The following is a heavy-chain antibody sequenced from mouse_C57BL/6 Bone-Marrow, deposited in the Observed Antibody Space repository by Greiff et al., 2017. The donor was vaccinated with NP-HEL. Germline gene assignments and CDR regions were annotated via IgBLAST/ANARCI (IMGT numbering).Heavy chain of an antibody. CDR2: IRSKSNNYAT. Sequence: EVKLMESGGGLVQPKGSLKLSCAASGFSFNTYAMNWVRQAPGKGLEWVASIRSKSNNYATYYADSVKDRFTISRDDSESMLYLQMNNLKTEDTAMYYCVRHANWTPFAYWGQGTLVTVSA. CDR3: VRHANWTPFAY. V-gene: IGHV10-1*01. CDR1: GFSFNTYA. J-gene: IGHJ3*01. D-gene: IGHD4-1*01.